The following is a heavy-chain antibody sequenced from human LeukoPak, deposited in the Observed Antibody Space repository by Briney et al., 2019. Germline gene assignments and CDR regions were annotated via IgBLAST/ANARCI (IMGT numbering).Heavy chain of an antibody. CDR2: ISGSGGST. V-gene: IGHV3-23*01. D-gene: IGHD5-18*01. CDR3: ATRQWIQLWLLDY. Sequence: GGSLRLSCAASGFTFSSYAMSWVRQAPGKGLEWVSAISGSGGSTYYADSVRGRFTISRDNSKNTLYLQMNGLRAEDTAVYYCATRQWIQLWLLDYWGQGSLVTVSS. J-gene: IGHJ4*02. CDR1: GFTFSSYA.